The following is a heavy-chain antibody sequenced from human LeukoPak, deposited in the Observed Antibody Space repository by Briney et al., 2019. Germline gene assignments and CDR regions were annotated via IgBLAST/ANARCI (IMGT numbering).Heavy chain of an antibody. CDR3: ARDKVAAAGTYFGAFDI. Sequence: SVKVSCKASGGTFSSYAISWVRQAPGQGLEWMGGIIPIFGTANYAQKFQGRVTITTDESTSTAYMELSSLRSEDTAVYYRARDKVAAAGTYFGAFDIWGQGTMVTVSS. J-gene: IGHJ3*02. V-gene: IGHV1-69*05. D-gene: IGHD6-13*01. CDR2: IIPIFGTA. CDR1: GGTFSSYA.